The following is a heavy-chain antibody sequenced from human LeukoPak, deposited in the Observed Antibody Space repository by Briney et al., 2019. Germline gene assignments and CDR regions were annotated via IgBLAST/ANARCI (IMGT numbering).Heavy chain of an antibody. CDR3: ARVAAVASWFNP. Sequence: SETLSLTCTVSGGSISIYYWSWIRQPARKGLEWIGRIYTSGSTNYNPSLKSRVTISVDTPNNQFSWKLTARTAGDPAVYYCARVAAVASWFNPWGPGNLVTVSS. D-gene: IGHD6-13*01. V-gene: IGHV4-4*07. CDR2: IYTSGST. J-gene: IGHJ5*02. CDR1: GGSISIYY.